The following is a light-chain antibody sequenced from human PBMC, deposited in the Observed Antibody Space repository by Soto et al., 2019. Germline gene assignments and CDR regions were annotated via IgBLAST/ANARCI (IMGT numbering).Light chain of an antibody. Sequence: QSVLTQPPSASGAPGQRVTISCSGSRSNIGINPVNWHQVLPGTAPKLLLYKDSQRPSGVPDRFSGSKSGTSASLAISGLQYEDEGDYYCAAWEDSLCGPVFGGGTKLTVL. CDR1: RSNIGINP. J-gene: IGLJ3*02. CDR3: AAWEDSLCGPV. CDR2: KDS. V-gene: IGLV1-44*01.